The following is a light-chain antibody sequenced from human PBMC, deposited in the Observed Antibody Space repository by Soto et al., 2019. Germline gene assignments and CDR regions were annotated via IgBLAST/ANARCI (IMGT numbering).Light chain of an antibody. CDR3: QHYFTTPRLG. CDR2: WAS. V-gene: IGKV4-1*01. CDR1: QSVLYIPTNKNY. J-gene: IGKJ4*01. Sequence: DILMTQSPDSLAVSLGERATINCKSSQSVLYIPTNKNYLAWYQQKPGQPPKLLIYWASTRELGVPDRFSGSGSWTEFTLTISSLQAEDVAIYYCQHYFTTPRLGFGGGNKVEIK.